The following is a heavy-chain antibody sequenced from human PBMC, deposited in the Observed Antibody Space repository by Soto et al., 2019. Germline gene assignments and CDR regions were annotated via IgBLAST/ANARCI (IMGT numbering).Heavy chain of an antibody. J-gene: IGHJ4*02. CDR1: GGSVSSGSYY. D-gene: IGHD6-13*01. V-gene: IGHV4-61*01. CDR2: IYYSGST. CDR3: ARGGQQLVPFDY. Sequence: QVQLQESGPGLVKPSETLSLTCTVSGGSVSSGSYYWSWIRQPPGKGLEWIGYIYYSGSTNYNPSLKSRVTISVDTSKNQFSLKMSYVTAADTAVYYCARGGQQLVPFDYWGQGTLVTVSS.